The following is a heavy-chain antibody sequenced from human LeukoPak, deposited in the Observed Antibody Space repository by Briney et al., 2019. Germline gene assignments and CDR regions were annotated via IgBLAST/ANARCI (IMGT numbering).Heavy chain of an antibody. CDR2: IIPIFGTA. J-gene: IGHJ6*02. CDR1: GGTFSSYA. V-gene: IGHV1-69*01. CDR3: ARGRDIVVVPAANYYYYYGMDV. D-gene: IGHD2-2*01. Sequence: SVKVSCKASGGTFSSYANSWVRQAPGQGLEWMGGIIPIFGTANYAQKFQGRVTITADESTSTAYMELSSLRSEDTAVYYCARGRDIVVVPAANYYYYYGMDVWGQGTTVTVSS.